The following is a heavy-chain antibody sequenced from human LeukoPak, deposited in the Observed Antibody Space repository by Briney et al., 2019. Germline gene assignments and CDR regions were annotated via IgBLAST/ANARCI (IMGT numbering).Heavy chain of an antibody. CDR2: IYSGGST. V-gene: IGHV3-53*01. CDR3: ATPWEGHRRPVWAF. CDR1: GFIVSYHY. J-gene: IGHJ4*02. D-gene: IGHD1-26*01. Sequence: GGSLRLSCAASGFIVSYHYMNWVRQAPGKGLEWVSDIYSGGSTYYAHSVKGRFTLSRDDSKNTLYLQMNNLRTEDTAVYYCATPWEGHRRPVWAFWGQGTRDTVSS.